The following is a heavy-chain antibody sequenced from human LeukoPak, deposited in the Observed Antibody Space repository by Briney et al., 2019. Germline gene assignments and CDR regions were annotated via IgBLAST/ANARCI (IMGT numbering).Heavy chain of an antibody. Sequence: GGSLRLSCAASGFTFSNYWMHWVRQAPGKGLGWVSRINNDGSRTSHADSVKGRFTISRDNAKNTLYLEMNSLRAEDTAVYYCARVPIAVADGSDIFDYWGEGTLLSVPS. CDR3: ARVPIAVADGSDIFDY. V-gene: IGHV3-74*01. CDR2: INNDGSRT. J-gene: IGHJ4*02. D-gene: IGHD6-19*01. CDR1: GFTFSNYW.